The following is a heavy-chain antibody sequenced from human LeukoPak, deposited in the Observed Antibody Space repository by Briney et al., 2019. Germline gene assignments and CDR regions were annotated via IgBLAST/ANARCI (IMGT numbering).Heavy chain of an antibody. J-gene: IGHJ4*02. D-gene: IGHD3-22*01. CDR3: ARSLRRYYYYSSGYYGNFDY. CDR2: ISSSGSTI. V-gene: IGHV3-48*03. Sequence: HPGGSLRLSCAASGFTFSSYEMNWVRQAPGKGLYWVSYISSSGSTIYYADSVKGRFTISRDNAKNSLYLQMNSLRAEDTAVYYCARSLRRYYYYSSGYYGNFDYWGQGTLLTVSS. CDR1: GFTFSSYE.